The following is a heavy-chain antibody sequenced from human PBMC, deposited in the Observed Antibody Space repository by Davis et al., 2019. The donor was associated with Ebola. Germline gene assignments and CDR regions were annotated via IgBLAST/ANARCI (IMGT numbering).Heavy chain of an antibody. Sequence: ASVKVSCKASGYSFIRHHMHWVRQAPGQGLEWMGKITPSDTSTNYAQKFQGRLTMTRDTSTSTVYMELSSLGSEDTAVYYCVRDAYGPDYWGQGTLVTVSS. CDR2: ITPSDTST. D-gene: IGHD3-16*01. CDR1: GYSFIRHH. V-gene: IGHV1-46*01. CDR3: VRDAYGPDY. J-gene: IGHJ4*02.